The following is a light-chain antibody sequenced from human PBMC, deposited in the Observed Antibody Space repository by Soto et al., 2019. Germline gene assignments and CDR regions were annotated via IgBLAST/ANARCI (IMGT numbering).Light chain of an antibody. CDR1: KLGDKY. Sequence: SYELTQPPSVSVSPGQTASITCSGAKLGDKYACWYQQKPRQSPVVVIYQDSKRPSGIPERFSGSNSGNTATLTISGTQAIDEADYYCQAWDSSTRVVFGGGTKLTVL. J-gene: IGLJ2*01. CDR3: QAWDSSTRVV. CDR2: QDS. V-gene: IGLV3-1*01.